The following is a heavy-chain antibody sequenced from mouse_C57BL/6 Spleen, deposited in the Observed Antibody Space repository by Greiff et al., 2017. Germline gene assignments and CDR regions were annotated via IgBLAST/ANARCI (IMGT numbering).Heavy chain of an antibody. V-gene: IGHV14-2*01. D-gene: IGHD1-1*01. Sequence: EVQLVESGAELVKPGASVKLSCTASGFNIKDYYMHWVKQRPEQGLEWIGRIDPEDGETKYAPKFQGKATITADTSSNTAYLQLSSLTSEDTAVYYCARGEEATVVPYYWGQGTTLTVAS. CDR2: IDPEDGET. CDR1: GFNIKDYY. CDR3: ARGEEATVVPYY. J-gene: IGHJ2*01.